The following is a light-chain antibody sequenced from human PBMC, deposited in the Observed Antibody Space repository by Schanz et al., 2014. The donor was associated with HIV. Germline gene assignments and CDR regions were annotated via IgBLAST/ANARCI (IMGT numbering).Light chain of an antibody. J-gene: IGKJ4*01. CDR3: QQANSFPLT. V-gene: IGKV3-11*01. CDR2: DAS. CDR1: QSVSASN. Sequence: PGERATVSCRASQSVSASNLAWYQQRPGQAPRLLIYDASNRATGIPARFSGSGSGTDFTLTISSLEPEDFATYYCQQANSFPLTFGGGTKVEIK.